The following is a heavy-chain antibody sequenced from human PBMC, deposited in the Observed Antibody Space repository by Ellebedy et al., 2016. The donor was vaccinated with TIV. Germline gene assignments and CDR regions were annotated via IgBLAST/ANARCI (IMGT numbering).Heavy chain of an antibody. CDR1: GFTFSTFD. D-gene: IGHD1-26*01. Sequence: GGSLRLXXAASGFTFSTFDMTWARQAPGKGLEWVSTIIGVDDSTYYADSVKGRFTISKDSSKNTLYLQMNSLRAEDTAIYYCVKGAWADDWGQGSLVTVSS. CDR3: VKGAWADD. CDR2: IIGVDDST. V-gene: IGHV3-23*01. J-gene: IGHJ4*02.